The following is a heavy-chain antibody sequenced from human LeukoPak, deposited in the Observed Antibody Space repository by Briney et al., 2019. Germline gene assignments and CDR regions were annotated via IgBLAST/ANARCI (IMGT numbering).Heavy chain of an antibody. V-gene: IGHV4-39*01. J-gene: IGHJ4*02. Sequence: SETLSLTCTVSGDSFSRNTYSWGWVRQPPGKGLECLGSIYYTGKTFYNPSLKSRVTISVDTSKNQFSLKLGSVTAAETAVYYCARQALSRSSRGGHFNYWGQGTLVTVSS. D-gene: IGHD6-6*01. CDR2: IYYTGKT. CDR1: GDSFSRNTYS. CDR3: ARQALSRSSRGGHFNY.